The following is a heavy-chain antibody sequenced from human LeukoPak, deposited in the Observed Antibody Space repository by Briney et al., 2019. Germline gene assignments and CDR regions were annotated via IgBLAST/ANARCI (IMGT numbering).Heavy chain of an antibody. J-gene: IGHJ6*02. CDR1: GFTFSNYW. D-gene: IGHD5-12*01. CDR3: AGDEYSGSYYYYYGMDV. Sequence: PGGSLRLSCVASGFTFSNYWMTWVRQAPGKGLEWVANMKHDGSEKYYLDSVKGRFTISRDNAKKSLYLQMNSLRAEDTAVYYCAGDEYSGSYYYYYGMDVWGQGTTVTVPS. V-gene: IGHV3-7*01. CDR2: MKHDGSEK.